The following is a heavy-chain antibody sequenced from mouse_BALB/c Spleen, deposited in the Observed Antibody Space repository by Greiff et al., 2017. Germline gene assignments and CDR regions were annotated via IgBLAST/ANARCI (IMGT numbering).Heavy chain of an antibody. D-gene: IGHD2-4*01. CDR3: ARDPYDYDVGNAWFAY. V-gene: IGHV7-3*02. Sequence: EVQRVESGGGLVQPGGSLRLSCATSGFTFTDYYMSWVRQPPGKALEWLGFIRNKANGYTTEYSASVKGRFTISRDNSQSILYLQMNTLRAEDSATYYCARDPYDYDVGNAWFAYWGQGTLVTVSA. J-gene: IGHJ3*01. CDR1: GFTFTDYY. CDR2: IRNKANGYTT.